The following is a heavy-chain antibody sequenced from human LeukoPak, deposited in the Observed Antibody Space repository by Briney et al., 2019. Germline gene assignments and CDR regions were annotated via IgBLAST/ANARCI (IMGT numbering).Heavy chain of an antibody. Sequence: GGSLRLSCAASGFTFSSYAMHWVRQAPGKGLEWVAVISYDGSNKYYADSVKGRFTISRDNSKNTLYLQMNSLRAEDTAVYYCAKDRKIFGVVNRMDVWGKGTTVTVSS. CDR2: ISYDGSNK. V-gene: IGHV3-30-3*01. J-gene: IGHJ6*04. CDR1: GFTFSSYA. CDR3: AKDRKIFGVVNRMDV. D-gene: IGHD3-3*01.